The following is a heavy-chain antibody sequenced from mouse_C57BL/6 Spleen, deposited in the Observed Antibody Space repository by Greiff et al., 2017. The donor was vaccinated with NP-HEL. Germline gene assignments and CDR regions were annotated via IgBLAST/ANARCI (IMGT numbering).Heavy chain of an antibody. V-gene: IGHV5-9*01. CDR3: ARPLDYYGSSYDY. D-gene: IGHD1-1*01. CDR2: ISGGGGNT. J-gene: IGHJ2*01. CDR1: GFTFSSYT. Sequence: EVKLVESGGGLVKPGGSLKLSCAASGFTFSSYTMSWVRQTPEKRLEWVATISGGGGNTYYPDSVKGRVTISRDNAKNTLYLQMSSLRSEDTALYYCARPLDYYGSSYDYWGQGTTLTVSS.